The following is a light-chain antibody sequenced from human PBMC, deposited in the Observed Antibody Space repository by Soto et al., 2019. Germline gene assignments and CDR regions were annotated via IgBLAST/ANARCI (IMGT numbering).Light chain of an antibody. CDR3: SSYTTSNTRQIV. Sequence: QSVLTQPASVSGSLGQSITISCTGTSSDVGGYNYVSWYRHHPGKAPKLIIYDVSNRPSGVSIRFSGSKSDNTASLTISGLQPEDEADYHCSSYTTSNTRQIVFGTGTKVPVL. CDR2: DVS. V-gene: IGLV2-14*03. J-gene: IGLJ1*01. CDR1: SSDVGGYNY.